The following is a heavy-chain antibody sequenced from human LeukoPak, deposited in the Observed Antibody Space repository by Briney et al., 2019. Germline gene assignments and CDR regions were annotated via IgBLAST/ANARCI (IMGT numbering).Heavy chain of an antibody. Sequence: QTGGSLRLSCAASGFTFSSYGMHWVRQAPGKGLEWVAFIRYDGSNKYYADSVKGRFTISRDNSKNTLYLQMNSLRAEDTAVYYCAKDPGRGAPQPYYFDYWGQGTLVTVSS. V-gene: IGHV3-30*02. CDR1: GFTFSSYG. D-gene: IGHD3-10*01. CDR2: IRYDGSNK. CDR3: AKDPGRGAPQPYYFDY. J-gene: IGHJ4*02.